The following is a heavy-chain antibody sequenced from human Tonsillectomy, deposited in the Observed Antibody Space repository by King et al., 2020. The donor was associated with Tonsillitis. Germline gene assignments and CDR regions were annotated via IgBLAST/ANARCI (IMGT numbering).Heavy chain of an antibody. J-gene: IGHJ4*02. Sequence: QLQESGPGLVKPSETLSLTCTVSGGSISSYYWSWIRQPPGKGLEWIGYIYYSGSTNYNPSLKSRVTLSVDTSKNQFSLKLSSVTAADTAVYYCATFRYRGFYFDYWGQGTLVTVSS. D-gene: IGHD5-18*01. V-gene: IGHV4-59*01. CDR2: IYYSGST. CDR3: ATFRYRGFYFDY. CDR1: GGSISSYY.